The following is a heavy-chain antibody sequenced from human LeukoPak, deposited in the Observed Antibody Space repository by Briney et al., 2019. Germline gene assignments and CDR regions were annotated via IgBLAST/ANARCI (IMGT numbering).Heavy chain of an antibody. CDR1: GGSISCYY. V-gene: IGHV4-59*01. CDR3: ARNVWIQLGWFDP. Sequence: PSETLSLTCTVSGGSISCYYWSWIRQPPGKGLEWIGYIYYTGSTNYNPSLKSRVTISVDTSKNQFSLKLSSVTAADTAVYYCARNVWIQLGWFDPWGQGTLVTVSS. D-gene: IGHD5-18*01. J-gene: IGHJ5*02. CDR2: IYYTGST.